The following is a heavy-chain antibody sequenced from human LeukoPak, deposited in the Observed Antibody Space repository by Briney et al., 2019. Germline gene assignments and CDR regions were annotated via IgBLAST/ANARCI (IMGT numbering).Heavy chain of an antibody. CDR1: GYTFTSYD. Sequence: WASVKVSCKASGYTFTSYDINWVRQATGQGLEWMGWMNPNSGNTGYAQKFQGRVTITRNTSISAAYMELSSLRSEDTAVYYCARAGYSSSWTEGWFDPWGQGTLVTVSS. CDR2: MNPNSGNT. V-gene: IGHV1-8*01. CDR3: ARAGYSSSWTEGWFDP. D-gene: IGHD6-13*01. J-gene: IGHJ5*02.